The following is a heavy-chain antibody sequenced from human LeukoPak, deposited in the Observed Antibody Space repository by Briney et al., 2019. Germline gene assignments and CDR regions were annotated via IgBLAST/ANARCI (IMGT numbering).Heavy chain of an antibody. Sequence: ASVKVSCKASGYTFTDYYMHWVRQAPGQGLEWMGIINPSGGSTSYAQKFQGRVTMTRDTSTSTVYMELSSLRSEDTAVYYCARVRGIAAAALDAFDIWGQGTMVTVSS. J-gene: IGHJ3*02. V-gene: IGHV1-46*01. CDR2: INPSGGST. CDR3: ARVRGIAAAALDAFDI. CDR1: GYTFTDYY. D-gene: IGHD6-13*01.